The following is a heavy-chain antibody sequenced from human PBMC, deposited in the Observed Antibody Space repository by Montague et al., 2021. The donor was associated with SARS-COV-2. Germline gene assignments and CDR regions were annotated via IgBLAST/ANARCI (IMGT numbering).Heavy chain of an antibody. Sequence: LRLSCAASGFTFSSYAMHWVRQAPGKGLEWVAVISYDGSNKYYADSVKGRLTISRDNSKNTLYLQMNSLRAEDTAVYYCAREDPLSAFDYWGQGTLVTVSS. CDR3: AREDPLSAFDY. J-gene: IGHJ4*02. CDR1: GFTFSSYA. D-gene: IGHD3-16*02. V-gene: IGHV3-30-3*01. CDR2: ISYDGSNK.